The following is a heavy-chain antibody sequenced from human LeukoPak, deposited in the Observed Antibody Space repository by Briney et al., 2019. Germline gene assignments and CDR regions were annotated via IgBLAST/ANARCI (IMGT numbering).Heavy chain of an antibody. Sequence: SETLSLTCTVSGYSISSGYYWGWIRQPPGKGLEWIGSIYHSGSTYYNPSLKSRVTISVDTSKNQFSLKLSSVTAADTAVYYWGRVLTAMVLVYWGQGTLVTVSS. V-gene: IGHV4-38-2*02. CDR3: GRVLTAMVLVY. D-gene: IGHD5-18*01. CDR1: GYSISSGYY. CDR2: IYHSGST. J-gene: IGHJ4*02.